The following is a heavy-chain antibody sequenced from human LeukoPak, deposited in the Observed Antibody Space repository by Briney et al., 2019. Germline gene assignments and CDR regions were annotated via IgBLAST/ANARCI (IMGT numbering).Heavy chain of an antibody. CDR2: IRSSSSYI. Sequence: PAVSLRLSCAASGFTFSSYGMSWVRQAPGKGLEWFSSIRSSSSYIYYADSVKGRFTISRDNAKNSLYLQMNSLRAEDTAVYYCATNGGRYSSSTYWGQGTLVTVSS. D-gene: IGHD6-6*01. V-gene: IGHV3-21*01. J-gene: IGHJ4*02. CDR1: GFTFSSYG. CDR3: ATNGGRYSSSTY.